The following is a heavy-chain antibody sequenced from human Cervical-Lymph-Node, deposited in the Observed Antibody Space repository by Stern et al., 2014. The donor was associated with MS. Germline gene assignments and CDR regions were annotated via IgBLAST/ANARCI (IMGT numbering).Heavy chain of an antibody. CDR1: GYTFTAFR. CDR3: ARISLLAAGRRSYALDV. V-gene: IGHV1-2*02. J-gene: IGHJ6*02. Sequence: VQLVESGAEVKKPGASVKVSCKTSGYTFTAFRINWVRQAPGQGLEWMGWVDPDSGCTPYAQKLEGRVTMSRDTAPTTAQKEISRLRSDDTAVYYCARISLLAAGRRSYALDVWGPGTTVTVS. CDR2: VDPDSGCT. D-gene: IGHD6-13*01.